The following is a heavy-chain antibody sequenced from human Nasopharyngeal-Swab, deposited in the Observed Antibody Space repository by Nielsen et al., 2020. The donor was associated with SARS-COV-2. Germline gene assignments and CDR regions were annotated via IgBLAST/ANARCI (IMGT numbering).Heavy chain of an antibody. D-gene: IGHD3-22*01. J-gene: IGHJ6*02. CDR2: ISYDGSNK. CDR1: GFTFSSYA. CDR3: ARDRQYYDSSGPPTYGMDV. Sequence: GGSLRLSCAASGFTFSSYAMHWVRQAPGKGLEWMTLISYDGSNKYYADSVKGRFTISRDNSQNTLYLQMNSLRAEDTAVYYCARDRQYYDSSGPPTYGMDVWGQGTTVTVSS. V-gene: IGHV3-30*04.